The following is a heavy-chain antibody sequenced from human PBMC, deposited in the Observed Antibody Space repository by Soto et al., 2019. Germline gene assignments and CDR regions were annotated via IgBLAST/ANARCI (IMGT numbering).Heavy chain of an antibody. CDR2: INPSGGST. CDR1: GYTFTSYY. V-gene: IGHV1-46*01. CDR3: ARDALTLGPAYYFDY. J-gene: IGHJ4*02. D-gene: IGHD3-10*01. Sequence: QVQLVQSGAEVKKPGASVKVSCKASGYTFTSYYMHWVRQAPGQGLEWMGIINPSGGSTSYAQKFQGRVTMTRDTSTSTVYMELSSLRSEDTAVYYCARDALTLGPAYYFDYWGQGTLVTVSS.